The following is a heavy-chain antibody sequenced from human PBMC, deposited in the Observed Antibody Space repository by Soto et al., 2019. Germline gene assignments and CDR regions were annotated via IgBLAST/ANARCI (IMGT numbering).Heavy chain of an antibody. Sequence: ASVKVSCKASGYTFTSYDINWVRQATGQGLEWMGWMNPNSGNTGYAQKFQGRVTMTRNTSISTAYMELSSLRSEDTAVYYCARGTADIVVVPASDTLEYYYMDVWGKGTTVTVSS. J-gene: IGHJ6*03. CDR1: GYTFTSYD. D-gene: IGHD2-2*01. CDR3: ARGTADIVVVPASDTLEYYYMDV. CDR2: MNPNSGNT. V-gene: IGHV1-8*01.